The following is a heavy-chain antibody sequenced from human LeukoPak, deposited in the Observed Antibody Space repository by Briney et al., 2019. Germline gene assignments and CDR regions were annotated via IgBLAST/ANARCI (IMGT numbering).Heavy chain of an antibody. D-gene: IGHD5-18*01. CDR1: GYTFYIYG. CDR3: SRGEYSYGYMGYFDY. V-gene: IGHV1-18*01. CDR2: ISAYNGNT. J-gene: IGHJ4*02. Sequence: GASVKVSCKDSGYTFYIYGVRWVRQAPGQGLEWVAWISAYNGNTNYAQKFQGRVTMTTDTSTSTAYMELRSLRSYGSAVCYCSRGEYSYGYMGYFDYWGQGTLVTVSS.